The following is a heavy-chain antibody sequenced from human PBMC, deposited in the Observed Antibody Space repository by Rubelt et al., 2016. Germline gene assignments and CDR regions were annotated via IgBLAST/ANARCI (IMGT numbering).Heavy chain of an antibody. Sequence: EVQLLESGGGLVQPGGSLRLSCAAPGFTVSGSDMSWVRQAPGKGLEWGSAIGGSCMSTSYAYSVKGRVTVASDKSKNALYLQVTSLRVDDTAVYYCATRGSWGQGTLVTVSS. CDR1: GFTVSGSD. CDR3: ATRGS. V-gene: IGHV3-23*01. CDR2: IGGSCMST. J-gene: IGHJ5*02. D-gene: IGHD5-12*01.